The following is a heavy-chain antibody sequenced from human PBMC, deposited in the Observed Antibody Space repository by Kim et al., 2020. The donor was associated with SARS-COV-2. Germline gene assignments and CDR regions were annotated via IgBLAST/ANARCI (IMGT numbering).Heavy chain of an antibody. J-gene: IGHJ4*02. CDR2: ISGSGDTT. CDR3: GNPRQPDY. D-gene: IGHD6-13*01. Sequence: GGSLRLSCAASGFTFSNYGMSWVRQAPGKGLEWVSGISGSGDTTSYADSVKGRFTISRDNSKNALYLQMSSLRAEDTAIYYCGNPRQPDYWGQGTLVTVSS. CDR1: GFTFSNYG. V-gene: IGHV3-23*01.